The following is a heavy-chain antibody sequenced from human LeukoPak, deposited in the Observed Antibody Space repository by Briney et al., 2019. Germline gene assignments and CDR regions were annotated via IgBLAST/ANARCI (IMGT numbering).Heavy chain of an antibody. J-gene: IGHJ4*02. CDR3: ARYSSSSSLDY. Sequence: ASVKVSCKASGYTFTNYFIHWVRQAPGQGLEWMGLIKTCVDSASYAQSFQGRVTMTRDTSTSTVYMELSSLKSEDMAVYYCARYSSSSSLDYWGQGTLVTVSS. CDR1: GYTFTNYF. CDR2: IKTCVDSA. V-gene: IGHV1-46*01. D-gene: IGHD6-6*01.